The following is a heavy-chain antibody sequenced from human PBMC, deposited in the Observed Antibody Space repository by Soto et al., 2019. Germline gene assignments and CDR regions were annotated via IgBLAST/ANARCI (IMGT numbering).Heavy chain of an antibody. CDR2: IYYSGST. J-gene: IGHJ4*02. Sequence: QLQLQESGPGLVKPSETLSLTCTVSGGSISSSSYYWGWIRQPPGKGLEWIGSIYYSGSTYYNPSLKSRVTISVDTSKNQFSLKLSSVTAADTAVYYCARLGVVVAATKVDYWGQGTLVTVSS. CDR1: GGSISSSSYY. D-gene: IGHD2-15*01. V-gene: IGHV4-39*01. CDR3: ARLGVVVAATKVDY.